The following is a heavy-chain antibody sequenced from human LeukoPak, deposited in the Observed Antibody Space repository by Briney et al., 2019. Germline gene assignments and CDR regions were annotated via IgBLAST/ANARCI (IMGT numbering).Heavy chain of an antibody. V-gene: IGHV3-48*03. CDR2: ISSSGSTI. J-gene: IGHJ5*02. CDR1: GFTFSSYE. D-gene: IGHD3-10*01. CDR3: ARDKDRPVKGSGSYFMFDP. Sequence: GGSLRLSCAASGFTFSSYEMNWVRQAPGKGLEWVSYISSSGSTIYYADSVKGRFTISRDNAKNSLYLLMNSLRAEDTAVYYCARDKDRPVKGSGSYFMFDPWGQGTLVTVSS.